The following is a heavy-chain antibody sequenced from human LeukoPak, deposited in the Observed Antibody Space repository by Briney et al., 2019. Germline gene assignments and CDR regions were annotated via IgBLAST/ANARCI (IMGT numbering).Heavy chain of an antibody. CDR2: IYHSGST. V-gene: IGHV4-38-2*02. Sequence: TSETLSLTCTVSGYSISSGYYWGWIRQPPGKGLEWIGSIYHSGSTYYNPSLKSRVTISVDTSKNQFSLKLSSVTAADTAVYYCARDRSRYCSGGGCYSDVFDYWGQGTLVTVSS. CDR1: GYSISSGYY. D-gene: IGHD2-15*01. CDR3: ARDRSRYCSGGGCYSDVFDY. J-gene: IGHJ4*02.